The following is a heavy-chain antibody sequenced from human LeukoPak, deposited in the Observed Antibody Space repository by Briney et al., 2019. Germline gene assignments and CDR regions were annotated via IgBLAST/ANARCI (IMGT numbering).Heavy chain of an antibody. CDR1: GFTFSSYA. V-gene: IGHV3-30*04. J-gene: IGHJ4*02. Sequence: PGRSLGLSCAASGFTFSSYAMHWVRQAPGKGLEWVAVISYDGSNKYYADSVKGRFTISRDNSKNTLYLQMNSLRAVDTAVYYCARLATAAGTGYWGQGTLVTVSS. D-gene: IGHD6-13*01. CDR2: ISYDGSNK. CDR3: ARLATAAGTGY.